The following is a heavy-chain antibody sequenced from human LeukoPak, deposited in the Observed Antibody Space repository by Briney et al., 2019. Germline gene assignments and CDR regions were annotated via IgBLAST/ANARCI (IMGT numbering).Heavy chain of an antibody. D-gene: IGHD3-10*01. CDR3: ARDDWVVRVPLTRAFDY. CDR2: MYITGNT. Sequence: SETLSLTCTVSGGSISSYYWSWIRQPAGKGLEWIGRMYITGNTNYNPSLKSRVTMSLDTSKNHFSLKLSSVTAADTAVYYCARDDWVVRVPLTRAFDYWGQGILVTVSA. V-gene: IGHV4-4*07. CDR1: GGSISSYY. J-gene: IGHJ4*02.